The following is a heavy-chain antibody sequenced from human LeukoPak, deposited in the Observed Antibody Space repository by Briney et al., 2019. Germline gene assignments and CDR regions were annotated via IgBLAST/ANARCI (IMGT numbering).Heavy chain of an antibody. CDR2: IYHSGST. CDR3: ARAAVVTPGWFDP. D-gene: IGHD4-23*01. J-gene: IGHJ5*02. CDR1: GGSISSGSYY. Sequence: SETLSLTCTVSGGSISSGSYYWSWIRQPAGKGLEWIGYIYHSGSTYYNPSLKSRVTISVDRSKNQFSLKLSSVTAADTAVYYCARAAVVTPGWFDPWGQGTLVTVSS. V-gene: IGHV4-30-2*01.